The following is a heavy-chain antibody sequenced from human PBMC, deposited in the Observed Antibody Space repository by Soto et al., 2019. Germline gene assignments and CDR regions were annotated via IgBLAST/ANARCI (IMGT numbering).Heavy chain of an antibody. CDR3: ARDKITGLFDY. CDR1: GGSFSGYY. V-gene: IGHV4-34*01. Sequence: QVQLQQWGAGLLKSSETLSLTCAVYGGSFSGYYWTWIRQPPGTGLEWIGEINHSGSTNYNPSLKSRVTISVDTSKNQFSLKLTSVTAADTAVYYCARDKITGLFDYWGQGTRVTVSS. CDR2: INHSGST. D-gene: IGHD2-8*02. J-gene: IGHJ4*02.